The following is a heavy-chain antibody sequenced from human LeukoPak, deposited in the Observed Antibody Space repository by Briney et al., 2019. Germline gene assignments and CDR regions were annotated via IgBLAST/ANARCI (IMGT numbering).Heavy chain of an antibody. J-gene: IGHJ5*02. CDR1: GSTFTGSY. V-gene: IGHV1-2*02. Sequence: ASVKVSCTASGSTFTGSYMNWVRQAPGQGLEWMGWIKPKSGGTKYAQKFQGRVTITRDTSISTTYMELRRLRSDDTAVYYCARADYGDSRDECNLFDPWGQGTLVTVSS. D-gene: IGHD4-17*01. CDR2: IKPKSGGT. CDR3: ARADYGDSRDECNLFDP.